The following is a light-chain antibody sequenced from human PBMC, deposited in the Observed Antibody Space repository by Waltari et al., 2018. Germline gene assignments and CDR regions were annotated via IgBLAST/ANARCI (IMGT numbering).Light chain of an antibody. CDR3: QQYYNWLWT. V-gene: IGKV3-15*01. J-gene: IGKJ1*01. Sequence: EIVMTQSPATLSVSLGERATLSCRASQSCSSTLAWYQQRPGQAPRLLIYGASTRATGVPARFSGSGSGTEFTLTISSLQSEDFAIYYCQQYYNWLWTFGQGTKVEIK. CDR1: QSCSST. CDR2: GAS.